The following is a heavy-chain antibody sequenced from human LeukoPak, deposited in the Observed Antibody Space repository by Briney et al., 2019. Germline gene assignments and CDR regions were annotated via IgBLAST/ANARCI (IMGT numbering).Heavy chain of an antibody. J-gene: IGHJ4*02. V-gene: IGHV3-74*01. D-gene: IGHD2-2*02. CDR3: ARDRTCSSTSCYNFDY. Sequence: SGGSLRLSCAASGFTFSSYWMHWVRQAPGKGLVWVSRINSDGSSASYADSVKGRFTISRDNAKNTLYLQMNSLRAEDTAVYYCARDRTCSSTSCYNFDYWGQGTLVTVSS. CDR2: INSDGSSA. CDR1: GFTFSSYW.